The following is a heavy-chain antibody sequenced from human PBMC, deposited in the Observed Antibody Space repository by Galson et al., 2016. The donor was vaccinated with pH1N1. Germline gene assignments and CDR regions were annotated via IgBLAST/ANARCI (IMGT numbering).Heavy chain of an antibody. J-gene: IGHJ6*02. Sequence: SLRLSCAASAFSFTNYGMNWVRQAPGKGLEWVAFIGRRGDTIYYADSVRGRFTISRDNAGNSLFLQMNSLRVEGTAVYYCARESDGYNSYVFDYGMDVWGQVLTVTVSS. CDR3: ARESDGYNSYVFDYGMDV. CDR2: IGRRGDTI. CDR1: AFSFTNYG. D-gene: IGHD5-24*01. V-gene: IGHV3-48*01.